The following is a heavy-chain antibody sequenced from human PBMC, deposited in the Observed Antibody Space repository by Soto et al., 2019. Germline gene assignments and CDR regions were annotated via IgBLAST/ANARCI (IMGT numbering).Heavy chain of an antibody. CDR2: IWYDGSNK. CDR1: GFTFSGHA. V-gene: IGHV3-33*01. CDR3: ARDGQSLAPYALDV. J-gene: IGHJ6*02. D-gene: IGHD6-19*01. Sequence: QGQVVESGGGVVQPGRSLRLSCTASGFTFSGHAMHWVRQPPGKGLEWVAQIWYDGSNKYYADSVKGRFTISRDNSKNTLYVQMDSLRVEDTAVYYCARDGQSLAPYALDVWGQGTSVTVSS.